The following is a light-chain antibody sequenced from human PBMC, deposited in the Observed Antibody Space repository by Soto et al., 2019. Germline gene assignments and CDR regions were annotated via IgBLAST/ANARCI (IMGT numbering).Light chain of an antibody. CDR2: GAS. CDR1: QSVSSSY. V-gene: IGKV3-20*01. Sequence: EFVLTQSPGTLSLSPGERAPLSCRASQSVSSSYLAWYQQKPDQAPRLLICGASSSATGIPDRFSGSGSGTVVTLTISRLEAEYFAVYYCQHYGTSSLTFGKVTKVEIK. J-gene: IGKJ1*01. CDR3: QHYGTSSLT.